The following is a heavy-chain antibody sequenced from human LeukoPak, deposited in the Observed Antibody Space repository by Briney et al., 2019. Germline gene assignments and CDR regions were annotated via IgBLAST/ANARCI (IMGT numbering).Heavy chain of an antibody. CDR3: ARGTGVGSYVPAFDV. J-gene: IGHJ3*01. D-gene: IGHD1-26*01. Sequence: GGSLRLSCAASGFTFSSYWMHWVRQSPGKGLVWVSRFNGDGSTAYADSVEGRFTISRDNANNTLYLQMNSLRAEDTGVYYCARGTGVGSYVPAFDVWGQGTVVTVSS. CDR1: GFTFSSYW. V-gene: IGHV3-74*01. CDR2: FNGDGST.